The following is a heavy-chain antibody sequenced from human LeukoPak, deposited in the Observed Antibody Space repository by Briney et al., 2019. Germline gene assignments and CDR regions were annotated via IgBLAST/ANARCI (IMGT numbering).Heavy chain of an antibody. Sequence: GRSLRLSCAASGFTFSSYAMHWVRQAPGKGLEWVAVISYDGSNKYYADSVKGRFTISRDNSKNTLYLQMNSLRAEDTAVYYCARTPITIFGVVTLYFDYWGQGTLVTVSS. J-gene: IGHJ4*02. V-gene: IGHV3-30*01. CDR3: ARTPITIFGVVTLYFDY. CDR2: ISYDGSNK. CDR1: GFTFSSYA. D-gene: IGHD3-3*01.